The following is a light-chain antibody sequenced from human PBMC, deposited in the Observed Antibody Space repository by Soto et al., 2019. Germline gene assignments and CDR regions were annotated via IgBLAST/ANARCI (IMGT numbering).Light chain of an antibody. J-gene: IGKJ4*01. CDR1: HRVSSY. Sequence: MTQSPATLSVSPWGSATLSCNASHRVSSYLAWYQQKPGQAPRLLIYGVSTRANGVPARFSGSGSGTVFTLTISSLQSEDFAVYYCQQYNNWPLTFGGGTKVDIK. CDR3: QQYNNWPLT. CDR2: GVS. V-gene: IGKV3-15*01.